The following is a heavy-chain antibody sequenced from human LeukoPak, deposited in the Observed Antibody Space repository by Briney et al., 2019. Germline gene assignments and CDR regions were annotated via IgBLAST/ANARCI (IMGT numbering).Heavy chain of an antibody. CDR2: ISSSSSYI. J-gene: IGHJ4*02. Sequence: PGGSLRLSCAASGFTFSDYYMSWIRQAPRKGLEWVSYISSSSSYIDYADSVKGRFTISRDNAQNSLYLQMNSLRAEDTAVYYCARDPQTETYFDYWGQGTLVSVSS. CDR1: GFTFSDYY. D-gene: IGHD2-21*02. CDR3: ARDPQTETYFDY. V-gene: IGHV3-11*06.